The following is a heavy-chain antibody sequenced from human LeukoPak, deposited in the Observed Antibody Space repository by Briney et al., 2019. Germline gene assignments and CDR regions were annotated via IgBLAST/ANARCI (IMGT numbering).Heavy chain of an antibody. J-gene: IGHJ6*03. Sequence: GGSLRLSCAASGFTFSSYGMHWVRQAPGKGLEWVAFIRYDGSYKYYADSVKGRFTISRDNSKNTLYLQMDSLRAEDTAVYYCAKDLPSGIAAAGQRSYMDVWGKGTTVIVSS. CDR1: GFTFSSYG. V-gene: IGHV3-30*02. CDR3: AKDLPSGIAAAGQRSYMDV. CDR2: IRYDGSYK. D-gene: IGHD6-13*01.